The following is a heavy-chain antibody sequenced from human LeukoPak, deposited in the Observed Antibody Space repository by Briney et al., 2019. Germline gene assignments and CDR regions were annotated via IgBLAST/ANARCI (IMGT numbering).Heavy chain of an antibody. Sequence: GGSLRLSCAASGFTFSLYTINWVRHAPGMGLEWVSSISSSGNYIYYADSVKGRFTISRDNAKNSLYLQLNSLRADDTAVYYCARDTDDFQGLDIWGQGTRVTVSS. CDR3: ARDTDDFQGLDI. J-gene: IGHJ3*02. CDR1: GFTFSLYT. V-gene: IGHV3-21*01. D-gene: IGHD3-3*01. CDR2: ISSSGNYI.